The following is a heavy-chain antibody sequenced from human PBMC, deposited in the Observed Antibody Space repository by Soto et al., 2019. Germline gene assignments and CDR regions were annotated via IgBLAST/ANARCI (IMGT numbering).Heavy chain of an antibody. CDR2: ISYDGSNK. CDR1: GFTFSSYS. CDR3: ARLVSGSPDH. D-gene: IGHD1-20*01. V-gene: IGHV3-30-3*01. Sequence: QVQLVESGGGVVQPGRSLRLSCAASGFTFSSYSMHWVRQAPGKGLEWVAVISYDGSNKYYADSVKGRFTISRDNSKNSLYRQLNSLRGEDTGVYYCARLVSGSPDHWGQGSLVPVSS. J-gene: IGHJ4*02.